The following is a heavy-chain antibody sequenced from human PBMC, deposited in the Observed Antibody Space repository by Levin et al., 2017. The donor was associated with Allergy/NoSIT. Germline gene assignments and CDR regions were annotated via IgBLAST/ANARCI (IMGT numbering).Heavy chain of an antibody. J-gene: IGHJ5*02. CDR1: GFNFNLYG. Sequence: EASVKVSCKTSGFNFNLYGIIWVRQAPGQGLEWMGWISGHNGKTDYAQKFQGRVSMTTDTSTSTAYMELRNLRSDDTAMFYCARVFYFDSSGYYDPWGQGTLVTVSS. CDR3: ARVFYFDSSGYYDP. CDR2: ISGHNGKT. V-gene: IGHV1-18*01. D-gene: IGHD3-22*01.